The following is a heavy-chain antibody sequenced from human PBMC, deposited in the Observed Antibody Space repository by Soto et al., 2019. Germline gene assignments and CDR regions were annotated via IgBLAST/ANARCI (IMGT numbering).Heavy chain of an antibody. CDR2: ISSSSSTI. D-gene: IGHD1-20*01. CDR1: GFTFSSYS. CDR3: ARSFSWSDNWIQWWYYYYMDV. Sequence: GGSLRLSCAASGFTFSSYSMNWVRQAPGKGLEWVSYISSSSSTIYYADSVKGRFTISRDNAKNSLYLQMNSLRAEDTAVYYCARSFSWSDNWIQWWYYYYMDVWGKGTTVTVSS. V-gene: IGHV3-48*01. J-gene: IGHJ6*03.